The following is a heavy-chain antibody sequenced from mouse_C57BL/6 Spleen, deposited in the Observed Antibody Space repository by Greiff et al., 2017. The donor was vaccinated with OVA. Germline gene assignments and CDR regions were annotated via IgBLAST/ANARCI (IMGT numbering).Heavy chain of an antibody. CDR3: ASDSRYAMDY. D-gene: IGHD2-12*01. CDR1: GYTFTSYW. J-gene: IGHJ4*01. CDR2: IDPSDSET. Sequence: VKLQQPGAELVRPGSSVKLSCTASGYTFTSYWMHWVKQRPIQGLEWIGNIDPSDSETHYTPKFKDKATMTVDKSSSTAYMQLSSLTSEDSAVYYCASDSRYAMDYWGQGTSVTVSS. V-gene: IGHV1-52*01.